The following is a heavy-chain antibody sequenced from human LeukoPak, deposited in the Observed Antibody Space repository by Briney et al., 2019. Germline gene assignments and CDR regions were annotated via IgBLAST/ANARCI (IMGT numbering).Heavy chain of an antibody. CDR2: ISHSGRT. J-gene: IGHJ4*02. D-gene: IGHD1-1*01. CDR3: TRTSPGIPLDF. CDR1: GVSFTGYH. V-gene: IGHV4-34*01. Sequence: SETLSLTCAVSGVSFTGYHWSWIRQPPGKGPEWIGEISHSGRTAYNPSLKSRVAISLDTSKNQFSLKLSFVRAADTAVYYCTRTSPGIPLDFWGQGTLVTVSS.